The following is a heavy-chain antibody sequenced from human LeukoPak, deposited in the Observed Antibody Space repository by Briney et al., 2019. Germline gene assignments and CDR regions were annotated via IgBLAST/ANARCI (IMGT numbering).Heavy chain of an antibody. D-gene: IGHD3-22*01. CDR3: TRYWTYYYDSSGYYSRYYYYYYYMDV. CDR1: GFTFGDYA. Sequence: PGGSLRLSCTASGFTFGDYAMSWVRQAPGKGLGWVGFIRSKAYGGTTEYAASVEGRFTISRDDSKSIAYLQMNSLKTEDTAVYYCTRYWTYYYDSSGYYSRYYYYYYYMDVWGKGTTVTISS. J-gene: IGHJ6*03. V-gene: IGHV3-49*04. CDR2: IRSKAYGGTT.